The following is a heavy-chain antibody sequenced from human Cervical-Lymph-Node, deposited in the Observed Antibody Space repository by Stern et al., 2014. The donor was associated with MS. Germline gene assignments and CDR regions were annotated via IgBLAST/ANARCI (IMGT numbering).Heavy chain of an antibody. CDR3: ALSSETSDRWYSLGYDL. Sequence: QVQLVQSGAEVKKPGASVKVSCKASGYTFSKFPSSWVRQAPGQGLEWMGGIFAVFGTPTYAQDFRGRVTIPADVSTSTVYMELISLRSDDTAVYYCALSSETSDRWYSLGYDLWGQGTLVTVSS. V-gene: IGHV1-69*01. CDR1: GYTFSKFP. J-gene: IGHJ5*02. D-gene: IGHD6-13*01. CDR2: IFAVFGTP.